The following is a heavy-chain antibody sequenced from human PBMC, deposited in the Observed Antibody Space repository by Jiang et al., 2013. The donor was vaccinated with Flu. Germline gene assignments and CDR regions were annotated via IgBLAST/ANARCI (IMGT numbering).Heavy chain of an antibody. Sequence: QTLSLTCTVSGGSISSGSYYWSWIRQPAGKGLEWIGRIYTSGSTNYNPSLKSRVTISVDTSKNQFSLKLSSVTAADTAVYYCARELYSGSYYGVSYYYGMDVWGQGP. CDR2: IYTSGST. V-gene: IGHV4-61*02. D-gene: IGHD1-26*01. J-gene: IGHJ6*02. CDR3: ARELYSGSYYGVSYYYGMDV. CDR1: GGSISSGSYY.